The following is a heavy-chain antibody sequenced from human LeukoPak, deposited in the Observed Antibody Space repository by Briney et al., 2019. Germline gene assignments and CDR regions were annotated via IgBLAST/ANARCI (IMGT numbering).Heavy chain of an antibody. J-gene: IGHJ4*02. CDR2: ISSSSSNI. Sequence: GGSLRLSCAASGLTFSTYIMNWVRQAPGKGLEWVSYISSSSSNIYYADSVKGRFTISRDNAKNSLYLQMNSLRDEDTAVYYCARGRSGYYLFDYWGQGALVTVSS. V-gene: IGHV3-48*02. CDR3: ARGRSGYYLFDY. D-gene: IGHD3-22*01. CDR1: GLTFSTYI.